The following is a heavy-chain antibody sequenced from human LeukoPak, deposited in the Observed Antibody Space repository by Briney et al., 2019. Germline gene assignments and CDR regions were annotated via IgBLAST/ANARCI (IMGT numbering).Heavy chain of an antibody. J-gene: IGHJ5*02. D-gene: IGHD2-2*01. CDR2: ISAYNGNT. CDR3: ARVGEYCSSTSCYNWFDP. V-gene: IGHV1-18*01. Sequence: ASVKVSCKASGYTFTSYGISWVRQAPGQGLEWMGWISAYNGNTNYAQKLQGRVTMTTDTSTSTAYMELRSLRSDDTAVYYCARVGEYCSSTSCYNWFDPWGQGTLVTVSS. CDR1: GYTFTSYG.